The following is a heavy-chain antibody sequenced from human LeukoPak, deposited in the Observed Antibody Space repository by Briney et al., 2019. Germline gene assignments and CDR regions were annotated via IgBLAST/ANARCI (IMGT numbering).Heavy chain of an antibody. CDR1: GFTFSSYG. V-gene: IGHV3-33*01. CDR2: IWYDGSNK. CDR3: ARDQYGGNSDSPTGGYYYYGMDV. D-gene: IGHD4-23*01. J-gene: IGHJ6*02. Sequence: GRTLRLSCAASGFTFSSYGMHWVRQAPGKGLEWVAVIWYDGSNKYYADSVKGRFTISRDNSKNTLYLQMNSLRAEDTAVYYYARDQYGGNSDSPTGGYYYYGMDVWGQGTTVTVSS.